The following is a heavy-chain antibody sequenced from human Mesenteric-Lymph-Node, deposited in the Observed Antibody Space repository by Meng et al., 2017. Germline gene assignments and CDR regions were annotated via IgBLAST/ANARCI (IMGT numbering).Heavy chain of an antibody. D-gene: IGHD3-3*01. CDR3: ARDLGWVLFDY. Sequence: GGSLRLSCAASGFTFSSYAMSWVRQAPGKGLNWVSGISGSGGATHYADSVKGRFSISRDNAKNTLYLQMNSLGADDTAVYYCARDLGWVLFDYWGQGALVTVSS. CDR2: ISGSGGAT. J-gene: IGHJ4*02. CDR1: GFTFSSYA. V-gene: IGHV3-23*01.